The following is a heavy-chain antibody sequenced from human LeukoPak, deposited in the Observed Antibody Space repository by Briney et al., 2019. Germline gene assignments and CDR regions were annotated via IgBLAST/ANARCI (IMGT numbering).Heavy chain of an antibody. D-gene: IGHD2-2*01. Sequence: GGSLRLSCAASGFTISSYEMNWVRQAPGKGLEWVSYISSSDNTIYYADSVKGRFTISRDNAKNSLYLQVNSLRAEDTAVYYCARGRGYCSSTRCYVDYWGQGTLVTVSS. CDR1: GFTISSYE. V-gene: IGHV3-48*03. CDR3: ARGRGYCSSTRCYVDY. CDR2: ISSSDNTI. J-gene: IGHJ4*02.